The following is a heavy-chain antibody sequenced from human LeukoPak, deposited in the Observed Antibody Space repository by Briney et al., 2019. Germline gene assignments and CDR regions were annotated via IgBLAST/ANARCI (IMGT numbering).Heavy chain of an antibody. J-gene: IGHJ4*02. Sequence: SETLSLTCTVSGGSISSSTYYWGWIRQPPGKGLEWIVSIYYSGSTYYNPSLKSRVTISVDTSKNQFSLKLSSVTAEDTAVYYCAREGYCSSTSCYDYWGQGTLVTVSS. CDR2: IYYSGST. V-gene: IGHV4-39*07. D-gene: IGHD2-2*01. CDR3: AREGYCSSTSCYDY. CDR1: GGSISSSTYY.